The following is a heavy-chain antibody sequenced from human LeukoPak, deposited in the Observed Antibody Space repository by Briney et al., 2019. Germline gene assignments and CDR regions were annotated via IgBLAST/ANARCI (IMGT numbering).Heavy chain of an antibody. Sequence: SETLSLTCTVSGGSISSSSYYWRWIRQPPGKGLVWLGSIYYSGSTYYNPSLKSRVTISVDTSKNQFSLKLSSVSAADTAVYYCARHIFGGDCYDSSGYLDYFDYWGQGTLVTVSS. CDR2: IYYSGST. V-gene: IGHV4-39*01. J-gene: IGHJ4*02. CDR1: GGSISSSSYY. D-gene: IGHD3-22*01. CDR3: ARHIFGGDCYDSSGYLDYFDY.